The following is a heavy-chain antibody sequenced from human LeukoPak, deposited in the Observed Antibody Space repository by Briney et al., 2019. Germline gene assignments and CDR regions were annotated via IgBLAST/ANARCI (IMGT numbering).Heavy chain of an antibody. CDR3: ARDSSGPAF. CDR1: GFSVSNSY. J-gene: IGHJ4*02. Sequence: GGSLRLSCAASGFSVSNSYMSWVRQAPGKGLDWVSVIYSGGGTFHSDSVKGRFTVSGDYSKNTLYLQMNNLRADDTAVHYCARDSSGPAFWGQGTLVTVSS. V-gene: IGHV3-53*01. D-gene: IGHD3-22*01. CDR2: IYSGGGT.